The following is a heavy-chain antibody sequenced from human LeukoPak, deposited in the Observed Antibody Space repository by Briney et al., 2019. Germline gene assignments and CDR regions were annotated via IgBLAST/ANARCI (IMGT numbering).Heavy chain of an antibody. V-gene: IGHV4-34*01. CDR1: GGSFTGYY. Sequence: SETLSLTCAVYGGSFTGYYWGWIRQPPGKGLEWIGDITHSETTNYNPSLKSRVTISVDTSKKQLLLNLKSVTAADTAVYYCARGRRRWNNEFHFYFYYLDVWGKGTTVTVSS. J-gene: IGHJ6*03. CDR3: ARGRRRWNNEFHFYFYYLDV. CDR2: ITHSETT. D-gene: IGHD1/OR15-1a*01.